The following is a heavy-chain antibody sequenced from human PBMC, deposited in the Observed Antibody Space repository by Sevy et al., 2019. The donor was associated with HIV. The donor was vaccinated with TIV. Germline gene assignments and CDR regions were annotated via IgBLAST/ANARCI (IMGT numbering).Heavy chain of an antibody. CDR1: GYSFTSYW. CDR3: ASGLAAAGSDYYYYGMDV. D-gene: IGHD6-13*01. J-gene: IGHJ6*02. Sequence: GESLKISCKGSGYSFTSYWIGWVRQMPGKGLEWMGIIYPGDSDTRYSPSFQGQVTISADKSISTAYLQWSSLKASDTAMYYCASGLAAAGSDYYYYGMDVWGQGTTVTVSS. V-gene: IGHV5-51*01. CDR2: IYPGDSDT.